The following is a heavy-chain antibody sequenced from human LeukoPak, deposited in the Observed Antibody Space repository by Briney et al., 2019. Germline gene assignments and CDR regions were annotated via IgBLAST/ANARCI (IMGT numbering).Heavy chain of an antibody. CDR2: IYTSGST. CDR3: ARDTFSSGRYFDY. J-gene: IGHJ4*02. V-gene: IGHV4-61*02. Sequence: SETLSLTCTASGFSISSGSYYWRWLRQPAGKGLEWIGRIYTSGSTNYNPSLKSRVTISVDTSKNQFSLKLSSVTAADTAVYYCARDTFSSGRYFDYWGQGTLVTVSS. D-gene: IGHD6-6*01. CDR1: GFSISSGSYY.